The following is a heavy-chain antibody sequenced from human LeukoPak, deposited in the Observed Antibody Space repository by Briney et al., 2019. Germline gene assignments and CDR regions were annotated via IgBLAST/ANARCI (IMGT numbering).Heavy chain of an antibody. J-gene: IGHJ4*02. Sequence: GRSLRLSCAASGFTFSSYGMHWVRQAPGKGLEWVSVIYSGGSTYYADSVKGRFTISRDNSKNTLYLQMNSLRAEDTAVYYCARSKQWLSSVRVFDYWGQGTLVTVSS. CDR1: GFTFSSYG. CDR3: ARSKQWLSSVRVFDY. D-gene: IGHD6-19*01. V-gene: IGHV3-NL1*01. CDR2: IYSGGST.